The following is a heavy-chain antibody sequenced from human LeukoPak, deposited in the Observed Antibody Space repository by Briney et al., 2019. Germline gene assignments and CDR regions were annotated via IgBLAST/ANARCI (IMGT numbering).Heavy chain of an antibody. CDR3: ASQSSGWYSAANY. CDR1: GFTFSSYW. J-gene: IGHJ4*02. D-gene: IGHD6-19*01. CDR2: INTDGSGT. V-gene: IGHV3-74*01. Sequence: GGSLRLSCAASGFTFSSYWMHWVRQAPGKGLVWVSRINTDGSGTTYADSVKGRFTISRDNAKNTLYLQMNSLRAEDTAVYYCASQSSGWYSAANYWGQGTLVAVSS.